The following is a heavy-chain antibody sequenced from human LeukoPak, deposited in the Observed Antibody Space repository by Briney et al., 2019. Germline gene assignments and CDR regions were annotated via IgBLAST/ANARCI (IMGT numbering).Heavy chain of an antibody. V-gene: IGHV4-34*01. D-gene: IGHD3-3*01. Sequence: PSETLSLTCAVYGGSFSGYYWSWIRQPPGKGLEWIGEINHSGSTNYNPSLKSRVTISVDTSKNQFSLKLSSVTGADTAVYYCARGAAFWSGYFDYWGQGTLVTVSS. CDR2: INHSGST. J-gene: IGHJ4*02. CDR1: GGSFSGYY. CDR3: ARGAAFWSGYFDY.